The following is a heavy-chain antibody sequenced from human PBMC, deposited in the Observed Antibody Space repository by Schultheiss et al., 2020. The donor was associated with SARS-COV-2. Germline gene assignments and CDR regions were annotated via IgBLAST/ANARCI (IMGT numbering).Heavy chain of an antibody. J-gene: IGHJ6*02. V-gene: IGHV3-23*01. CDR1: GFTFSSYG. CDR2: ISGSGDST. CDR3: ASLGNMDV. D-gene: IGHD7-27*01. Sequence: GGSLRLSCAASGFTFSSYGMHWVRQAPGKGLEWVSAISGSGDSTFYADSVKGRFTISRDDSKNTLYLQLNSLRAEDTAVYYCASLGNMDVWGQGTTVTVSS.